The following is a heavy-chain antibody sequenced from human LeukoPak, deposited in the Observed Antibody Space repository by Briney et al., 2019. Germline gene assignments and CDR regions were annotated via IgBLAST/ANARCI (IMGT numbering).Heavy chain of an antibody. V-gene: IGHV1-69*10. CDR2: IIPILGIA. Sequence: SVKVSXKASGGTFSSYTISWVRQAPGQGLEWMGGIIPILGIANYAQKFQGRVTITADKSTSTVYMELSSLRSEDTAVYYCASIVGATWDVWGKGTTVTVSS. CDR1: GGTFSSYT. CDR3: ASIVGATWDV. J-gene: IGHJ6*04. D-gene: IGHD1-26*01.